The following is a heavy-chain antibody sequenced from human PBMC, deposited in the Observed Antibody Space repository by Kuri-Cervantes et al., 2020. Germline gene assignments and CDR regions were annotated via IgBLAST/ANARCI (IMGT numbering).Heavy chain of an antibody. Sequence: GESLKISCAASGFTFRSHGMYWVRQAPGKGLEWVAIIWYDGSNKYYADSVKGRFTISRDNSKNTLYLQMNGLRAEDTAVYYCARYKRTNNYYMDVWGKGTTVTVSS. CDR3: ARYKRTNNYYMDV. D-gene: IGHD1-1*01. J-gene: IGHJ6*03. CDR2: IWYDGSNK. CDR1: GFTFRSHG. V-gene: IGHV3-33*07.